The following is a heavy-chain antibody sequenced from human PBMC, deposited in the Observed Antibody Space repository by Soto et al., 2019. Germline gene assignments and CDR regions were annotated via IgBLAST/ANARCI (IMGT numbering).Heavy chain of an antibody. J-gene: IGHJ5*02. CDR3: ATVPNNSAGWFDP. CDR2: FDPEDGET. CDR1: GYTLTELS. V-gene: IGHV1-24*01. Sequence: GASVKVSCKVSGYTLTELSMHWVLQAPGKGLEWMGGFDPEDGETIYAQKFQGRVTMTEDTSTDTAYMELSSLRSEDTAVYYCATVPNNSAGWFDPWGQGTLVTVSS. D-gene: IGHD2-21*01.